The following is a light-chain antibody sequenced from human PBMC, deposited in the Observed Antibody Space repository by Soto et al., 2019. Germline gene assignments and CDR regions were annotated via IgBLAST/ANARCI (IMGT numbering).Light chain of an antibody. Sequence: EIVLTQSPGTLSLSPGERAPLSFRASHSFSSSYLAWYQQKPGQAPRLLIYDASNRATGIPARFSGSGSGTDFTLTISSLEPEDFAVYYCQQRNNWPPTFGQGTRLEIK. V-gene: IGKV3D-20*02. CDR1: HSFSSSY. CDR2: DAS. CDR3: QQRNNWPPT. J-gene: IGKJ5*01.